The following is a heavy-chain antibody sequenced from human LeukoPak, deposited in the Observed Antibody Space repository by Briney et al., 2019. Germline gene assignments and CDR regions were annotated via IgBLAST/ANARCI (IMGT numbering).Heavy chain of an antibody. Sequence: SETLSLTCSVSGDSVSSSSYYWGWIRQPPGKGLEWIGSIYFTGSTYYNPSLKSRVTISVDTSKNQFSLKLTSVTAADTAVYYCARGRYSSSWYHYWGQGTLVTVSS. J-gene: IGHJ4*02. CDR3: ARGRYSSSWYHY. CDR1: GDSVSSSSYY. V-gene: IGHV4-39*07. CDR2: IYFTGST. D-gene: IGHD6-13*01.